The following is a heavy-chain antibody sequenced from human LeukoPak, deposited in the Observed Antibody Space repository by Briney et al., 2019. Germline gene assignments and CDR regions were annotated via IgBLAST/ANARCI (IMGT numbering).Heavy chain of an antibody. CDR1: GGSISSYY. CDR3: ARDRGGSYYYFDY. Sequence: SETLSLTCTVSGGSISSYYWSWIRQPPGKGREWIGYIYYSGSTNYNPSLKSRVTISVDTYKNQISLKLSSVTAADTAVYYCARDRGGSYYYFDYWGQGTLVTVSS. D-gene: IGHD2-15*01. J-gene: IGHJ4*02. CDR2: IYYSGST. V-gene: IGHV4-59*01.